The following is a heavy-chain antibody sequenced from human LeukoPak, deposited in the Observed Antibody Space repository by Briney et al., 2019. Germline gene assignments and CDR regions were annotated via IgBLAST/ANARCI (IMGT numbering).Heavy chain of an antibody. J-gene: IGHJ4*02. CDR1: GLPFISNT. V-gene: IGHV3-21*01. D-gene: IGHD3-22*01. Sequence: GGSLTPSCPGSGLPFISNTMNWVRHAPGRGLDWVSSITSSGAYIYYTASVKGRFTISRDNANNSLYLQMNSLGAEDTAVYYCARALAFDSSGYSACPSGGEGTLVTVSS. CDR2: ITSSGAYI. CDR3: ARALAFDSSGYSACPS.